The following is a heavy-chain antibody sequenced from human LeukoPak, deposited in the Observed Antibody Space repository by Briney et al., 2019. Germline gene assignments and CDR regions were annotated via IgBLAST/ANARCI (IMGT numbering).Heavy chain of an antibody. CDR2: IYYSGST. D-gene: IGHD6-13*01. Sequence: PSETLSLTCTVSGGSISSYHWSWIRQPPGKGLEWIGYIYYSGSTNYNPSLRSRVTISVDTSKNQFSLKLNSVTAADTAVYYCAGAPPLLYSSSSLGAFDIWGQGTMVTVSS. CDR1: GGSISSYH. J-gene: IGHJ3*02. CDR3: AGAPPLLYSSSSLGAFDI. V-gene: IGHV4-59*01.